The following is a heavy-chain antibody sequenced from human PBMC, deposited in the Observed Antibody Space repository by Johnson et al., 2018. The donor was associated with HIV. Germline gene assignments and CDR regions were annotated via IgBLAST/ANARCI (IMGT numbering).Heavy chain of an antibody. V-gene: IGHV3-23*04. CDR3: ARDSGKWSGVRFAFDI. CDR1: GFIFSTYW. Sequence: VQLVESGGGVVQPGGSLRLSCAASGFIFSTYWMTWVRQAPGKGLEWVSGINWNGGSTGYADSVKGRFTISRDNSKNTLYLQMSSLRAEDTAIYYCARDSGKWSGVRFAFDIWGQGTMVTVSS. J-gene: IGHJ3*02. D-gene: IGHD3-10*01. CDR2: INWNGGST.